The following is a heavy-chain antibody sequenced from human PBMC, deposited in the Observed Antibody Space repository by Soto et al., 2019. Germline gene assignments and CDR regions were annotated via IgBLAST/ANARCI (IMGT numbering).Heavy chain of an antibody. CDR1: GFTFSSYG. D-gene: IGHD4-17*01. CDR3: ARALDGDHGVVNWFDP. V-gene: IGHV3-33*01. J-gene: IGHJ5*02. Sequence: QVQLVESGGGVVQPGRSLRLSCAASGFTFSSYGMHWVRQAPGKGLEWVAVIWYDGSNKYYADSVKGRFTISRDNSKNTLYLQMNSLRAEDTAVYYCARALDGDHGVVNWFDPWGQGTLVTVSS. CDR2: IWYDGSNK.